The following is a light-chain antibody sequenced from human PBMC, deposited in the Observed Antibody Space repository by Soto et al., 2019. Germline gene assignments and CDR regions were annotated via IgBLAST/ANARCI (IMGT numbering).Light chain of an antibody. Sequence: DIQMTQSPSSLSASVGVRVTITCQASQDISNYLNWYQQKPGKAPKLLIYDASNLETGVPSRFGGSGSVTDFTFTISSRQAEDIATYYCQQYDNLPTVGPGTKVDIK. CDR3: QQYDNLPT. CDR2: DAS. CDR1: QDISNY. J-gene: IGKJ3*01. V-gene: IGKV1-33*01.